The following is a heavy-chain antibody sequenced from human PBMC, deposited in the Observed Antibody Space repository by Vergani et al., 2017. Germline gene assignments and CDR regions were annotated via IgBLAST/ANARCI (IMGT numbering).Heavy chain of an antibody. J-gene: IGHJ4*02. V-gene: IGHV3-15*01. CDR2: IKSKTDGGTT. CDR1: GGSISSSSYY. D-gene: IGHD6-13*01. Sequence: LQLQESGPGLVKPSETLSLTCTVSGGSISSSSYYWGWIRQPPGKGLEWIGRIKSKTDGGTTDYAAPVKGRFTISRDDSKNTLYLQMNSLKTEDTAVYYCTTPGIAAAGSWEFDYWGQGTLVTVSS. CDR3: TTPGIAAAGSWEFDY.